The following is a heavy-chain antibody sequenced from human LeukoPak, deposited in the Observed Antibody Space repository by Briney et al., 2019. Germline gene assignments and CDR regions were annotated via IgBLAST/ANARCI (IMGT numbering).Heavy chain of an antibody. V-gene: IGHV3-9*01. Sequence: GGSLRLSCAASRFTFSSYAMSWVRQAPGKGLEWVSGISWNSGSIGYADSVKGRFTISRDNAKNSLYLQMNSLRAEDTALYYCAKDFGSGWQYFQHWGQGTLVTVSS. CDR2: ISWNSGSI. J-gene: IGHJ1*01. D-gene: IGHD6-19*01. CDR3: AKDFGSGWQYFQH. CDR1: RFTFSSYA.